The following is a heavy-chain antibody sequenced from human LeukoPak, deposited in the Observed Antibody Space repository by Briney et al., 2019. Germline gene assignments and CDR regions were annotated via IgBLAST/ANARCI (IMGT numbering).Heavy chain of an antibody. Sequence: GGSLRLSCAASGFDLTTYAMTWVRQPPAKGLEWVSSLRIGGGGTYYADSVKGRFTISRDNPENTLHLQMNNLRVEDTARYFCARCMVLSQGWCNWFDPWGQGTLVTVSS. CDR1: GFDLTTYA. D-gene: IGHD6-13*01. V-gene: IGHV3-23*01. CDR2: LRIGGGGT. J-gene: IGHJ5*02. CDR3: ARCMVLSQGWCNWFDP.